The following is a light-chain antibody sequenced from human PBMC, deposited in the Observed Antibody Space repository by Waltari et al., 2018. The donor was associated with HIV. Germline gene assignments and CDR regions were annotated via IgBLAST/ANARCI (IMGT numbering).Light chain of an antibody. CDR1: ELANQN. CDR3: QAAAPSGTSVA. Sequence: SSDLTQAPSVSVSPGQTASISCSGHELANQNVHGYQEKAGQAPVLVISRDSERPLGIPERFSGSRSGSLATLTITGVLADDEADYYCQAAAPSGTSVAFGGGTKLTVL. CDR2: RDS. J-gene: IGLJ2*01. V-gene: IGLV3-25*03.